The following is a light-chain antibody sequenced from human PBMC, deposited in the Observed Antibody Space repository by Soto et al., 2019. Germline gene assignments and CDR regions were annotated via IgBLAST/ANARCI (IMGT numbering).Light chain of an antibody. Sequence: EIQMTQSPSTLSSSVGDRVTLTCRASQDISNYLAWYQQKTGKVPTLLIYDASTLQTGVQSRFSGSGSGTVFTLTINSLQPEDVATYYCQNYKSAPKTFGLGTKLEIK. CDR2: DAS. CDR1: QDISNY. J-gene: IGKJ2*01. CDR3: QNYKSAPKT. V-gene: IGKV1-27*01.